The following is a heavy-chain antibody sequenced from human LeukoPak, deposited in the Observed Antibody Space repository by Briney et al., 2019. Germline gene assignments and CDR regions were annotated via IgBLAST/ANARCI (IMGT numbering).Heavy chain of an antibody. D-gene: IGHD1-26*01. Sequence: PGGSLRLSCAASGFTFSSYSMNWVRQAPGKGLEWVSSISSSSSYIYYADSVKGRFTISRDNAKSSLYLQMNSLRADDTAVYYCARAISGGYADYWGQGILVTVSS. CDR1: GFTFSSYS. V-gene: IGHV3-21*01. CDR2: ISSSSSYI. CDR3: ARAISGGYADY. J-gene: IGHJ4*02.